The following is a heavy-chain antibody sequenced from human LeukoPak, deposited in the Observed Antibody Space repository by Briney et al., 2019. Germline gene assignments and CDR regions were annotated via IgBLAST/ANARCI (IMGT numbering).Heavy chain of an antibody. Sequence: PSETLSLTCTVSGGSISSSSYYWGWIRQPPGKGLEWIGSIYYSGSTYYNPSLKSRVTISVDTSKNQFSLKLSSVTAADTAVYYCARRAFDCSSTSCYHDERHDAFDIWGQGTMVTVSS. CDR2: IYYSGST. V-gene: IGHV4-39*01. CDR1: GGSISSSSYY. D-gene: IGHD2-2*01. J-gene: IGHJ3*02. CDR3: ARRAFDCSSTSCYHDERHDAFDI.